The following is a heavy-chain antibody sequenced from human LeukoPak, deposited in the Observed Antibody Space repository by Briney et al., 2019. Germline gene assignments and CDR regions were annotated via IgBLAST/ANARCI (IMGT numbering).Heavy chain of an antibody. D-gene: IGHD3-22*01. CDR2: IIPIFGTA. CDR1: AGTFSSYA. CDR3: ARGGYYDSSGLDY. J-gene: IGHJ4*02. Sequence: WVKVSCKAYAGTFSSYAISWERQAPGQGLEWMGRIIPIFGTANYAQKFQGRVTITTDESTSTAYMELSSLRSEDTAVYYCARGGYYDSSGLDYWGPGTLVTVSS. V-gene: IGHV1-69*05.